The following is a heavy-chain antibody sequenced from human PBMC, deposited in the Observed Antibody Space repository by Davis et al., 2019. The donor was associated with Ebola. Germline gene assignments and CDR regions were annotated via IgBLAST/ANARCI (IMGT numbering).Heavy chain of an antibody. D-gene: IGHD3-10*01. J-gene: IGHJ6*02. V-gene: IGHV4-34*01. CDR3: ARESYYYGAGSSGYYGMDV. Sequence: SETLSLTCAVYGGSFSGYYLSWIRQPPGTGLEWIGETNHSGSTNYNPSPKCRVTTSVDTSKNQFSLKLSSVTAADTAVYYCARESYYYGAGSSGYYGMDVWGQGTTVTVSS. CDR1: GGSFSGYY. CDR2: TNHSGST.